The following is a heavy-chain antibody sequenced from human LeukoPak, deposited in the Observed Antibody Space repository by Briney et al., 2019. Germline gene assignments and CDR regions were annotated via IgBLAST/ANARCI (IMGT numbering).Heavy chain of an antibody. J-gene: IGHJ3*02. CDR3: ARRAVTLGAGAFDI. V-gene: IGHV4-39*07. Sequence: SETLSLTCTVSGGSISSSSYYWGWIRQPPGKGLEWIGSIYYSGSTYYNPSLKSRVTISVDTSKNQFSLKLSSVTAADTAVYYCARRAVTLGAGAFDIWGQGTMVTVSS. CDR1: GGSISSSSYY. D-gene: IGHD4-23*01. CDR2: IYYSGST.